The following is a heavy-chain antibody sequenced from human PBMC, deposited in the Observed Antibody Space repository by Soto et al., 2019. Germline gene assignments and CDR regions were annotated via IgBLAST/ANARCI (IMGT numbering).Heavy chain of an antibody. V-gene: IGHV4-61*01. Sequence: QVQLQESGPGPVKPSETLSLTCTVSGGSVSSGNYYWSWIRQPPGKGLEWIGYFYYTGSTNYNPSLKSRVTISIDASKNQFSLRLSSVTAADTAVYYCARSMHYSDGSNYSPFDYWGQGTLVTVSS. CDR1: GGSVSSGNYY. D-gene: IGHD3-22*01. J-gene: IGHJ4*02. CDR2: FYYTGST. CDR3: ARSMHYSDGSNYSPFDY.